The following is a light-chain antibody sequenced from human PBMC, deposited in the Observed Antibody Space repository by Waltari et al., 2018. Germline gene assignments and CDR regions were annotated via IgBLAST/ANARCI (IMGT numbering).Light chain of an antibody. Sequence: EIVLTQSPGTLSFSPGERATLSCRASQAISNNYLAWYQQKPGQAPRLLIYNASLRGTGIPDKFSGSGSGTDFTLTISRLEPEDFAVYYCQQYGSPPRTFGQGTKVETK. J-gene: IGKJ1*01. V-gene: IGKV3-20*01. CDR2: NAS. CDR1: QAISNNY. CDR3: QQYGSPPRT.